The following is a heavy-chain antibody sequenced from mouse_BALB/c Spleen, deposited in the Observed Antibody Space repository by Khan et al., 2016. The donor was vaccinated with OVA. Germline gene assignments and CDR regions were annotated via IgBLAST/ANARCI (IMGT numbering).Heavy chain of an antibody. D-gene: IGHD1-1*01. V-gene: IGHV3-1*02. J-gene: IGHJ1*01. CDR1: GYSITSGYS. CDR2: IHYSVST. CDR3: ARSGTTVVAYWYFDV. Sequence: EVQLQESGPDLVKPSQSLSLTCTVTGYSITSGYSWHWIRQFPGNKLEWMGYIHYSVSTNYNPSLKSRISITRDTSKNQFFLQLNSVTTEDTATYYCARSGTTVVAYWYFDVWGAGTTVTVSS.